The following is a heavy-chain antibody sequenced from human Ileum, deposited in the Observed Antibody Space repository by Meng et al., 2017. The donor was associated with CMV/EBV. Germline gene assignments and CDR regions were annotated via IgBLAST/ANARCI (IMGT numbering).Heavy chain of an antibody. CDR1: GVTFLYAW. V-gene: IGHV3-15*01. CDR3: TAGLGYSDCDY. D-gene: IGHD5-12*01. Sequence: QSVCVGGCLSIPGGSLVPSCPASGVTFLYAWCSWVRPAPGKGLEWVGRIKIKSHGGAMDYAAPVKGRFTISRDDSKNMLYLQMNSLKTEDTAVYYCTAGLGYSDCDYWGQGTLVTVSS. J-gene: IGHJ4*02. CDR2: IKIKSHGGAM.